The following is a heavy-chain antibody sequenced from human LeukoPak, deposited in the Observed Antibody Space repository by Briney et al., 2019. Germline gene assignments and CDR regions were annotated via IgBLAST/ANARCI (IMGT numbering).Heavy chain of an antibody. V-gene: IGHV1-69*05. Sequence: SVKVSCKASGGTFSSYAISWVRQAPGQGLEWMGWIIPIFGTATYAQKFQGRDTITTDESTSPAYMELSSLRSEDTAVYYCARSRVTPRYFDYWGQGTLVTVSS. CDR2: IIPIFGTA. D-gene: IGHD4-23*01. J-gene: IGHJ4*02. CDR1: GGTFSSYA. CDR3: ARSRVTPRYFDY.